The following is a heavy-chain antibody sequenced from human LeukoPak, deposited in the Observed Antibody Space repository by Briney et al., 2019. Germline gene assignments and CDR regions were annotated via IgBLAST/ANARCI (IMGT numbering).Heavy chain of an antibody. CDR3: ARDRVGATDYFDY. J-gene: IGHJ4*02. V-gene: IGHV3-30-3*01. CDR2: ISYDGSNK. D-gene: IGHD1-26*01. Sequence: GGSLRLSCAASGFTFSSYAMHWVRQAPGKGLEWVAVISYDGSNKYYAASVKGRSTISRDNSKNTLYLQMNSLRAEDTAVYYCARDRVGATDYFDYWGQGTLVTVSS. CDR1: GFTFSSYA.